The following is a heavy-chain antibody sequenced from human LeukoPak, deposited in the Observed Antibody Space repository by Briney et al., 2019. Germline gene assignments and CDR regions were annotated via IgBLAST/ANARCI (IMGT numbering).Heavy chain of an antibody. Sequence: SETLSLTCAVSGGSISSSNWWSWVRQPPGKGLEWIGEIYHSGSTNYNPSLKSRVTISVDTSKNQFSLKLSSVTAADTAVYYCARERPPGYCSSTSCYWNWFDPWGQGTLVTVSS. CDR3: ARERPPGYCSSTSCYWNWFDP. D-gene: IGHD2-2*01. CDR1: GGSISSSNW. J-gene: IGHJ5*02. V-gene: IGHV4-4*02. CDR2: IYHSGST.